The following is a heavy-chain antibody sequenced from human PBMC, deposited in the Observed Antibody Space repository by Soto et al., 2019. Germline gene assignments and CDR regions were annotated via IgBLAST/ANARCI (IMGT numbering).Heavy chain of an antibody. D-gene: IGHD6-6*01. J-gene: IGHJ4*02. CDR2: ISAYNGNT. CDR3: ARAEEYSSSPGLDY. V-gene: IGHV1-18*01. Sequence: ASVKVSCKASGYTFTSYGISWVRQAPGQGLEWMGWISAYNGNTNYAQKLQGRVTMTTDTSTSTAYMELRSLRSDDTAVYYCARAEEYSSSPGLDYWGQRTLVTVSS. CDR1: GYTFTSYG.